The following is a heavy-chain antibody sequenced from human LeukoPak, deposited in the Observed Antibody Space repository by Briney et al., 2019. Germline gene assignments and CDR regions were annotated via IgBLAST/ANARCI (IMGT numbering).Heavy chain of an antibody. Sequence: GGSLRLSCAASGFTFSSYSMNWVRQAPEKGLEWVSYISSSSTIYYADSVEGRFTISRDNAKNSLYLQMNSLRDEDTAVYYCARAGDYYDRRYFDYWGQGTLVTVSS. CDR1: GFTFSSYS. CDR2: ISSSSTI. D-gene: IGHD3-22*01. V-gene: IGHV3-48*02. J-gene: IGHJ4*02. CDR3: ARAGDYYDRRYFDY.